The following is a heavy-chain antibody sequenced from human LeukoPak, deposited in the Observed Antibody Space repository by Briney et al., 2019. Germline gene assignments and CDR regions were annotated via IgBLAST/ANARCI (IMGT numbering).Heavy chain of an antibody. CDR3: ARDPTSYCSSTSCPEDAFDI. CDR2: IYTSGST. Sequence: SETLSLTCTVSGGSISSGSYYWSWIRQPAGKGQEWIGRIYTSGSTNYNPSLKSRVTISVDTSKNQFSLKLSSVTAADTAVYYCARDPTSYCSSTSCPEDAFDIWGQGTMVTVSS. CDR1: GGSISSGSYY. D-gene: IGHD2-2*01. V-gene: IGHV4-61*02. J-gene: IGHJ3*02.